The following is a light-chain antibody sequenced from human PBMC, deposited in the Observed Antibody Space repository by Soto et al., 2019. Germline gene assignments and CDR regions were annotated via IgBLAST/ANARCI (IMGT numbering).Light chain of an antibody. Sequence: DIQLTQSPSFLSASVGDRVTITCRASQGISTYLAWYQQKPGKAPKLLIYAASTLQSGATSRLRGSGSRPEFTLTTNNPQPEDFATYYCQQLNTYPRTFGGGTKVEIK. J-gene: IGKJ4*01. CDR1: QGISTY. CDR2: AAS. CDR3: QQLNTYPRT. V-gene: IGKV1-9*01.